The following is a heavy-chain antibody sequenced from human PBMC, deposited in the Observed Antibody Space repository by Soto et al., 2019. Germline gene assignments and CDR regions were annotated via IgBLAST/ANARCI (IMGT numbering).Heavy chain of an antibody. CDR1: GFTFSSYW. CDR3: GSDFDINGTNYWGFDN. D-gene: IGHD1-1*01. CDR2: INYDGSTI. V-gene: IGHV3-74*01. J-gene: IGHJ4*02. Sequence: EVQLVESGGGLVQPGGSLRLSCAASGFTFSSYWMHWVRQAPGKGLVWVSRINYDGSTINYADSVKGRFTISRDNAKNTLYLQMNSLRAEDTAVYYCGSDFDINGTNYWGFDNWGQGTLVTVSS.